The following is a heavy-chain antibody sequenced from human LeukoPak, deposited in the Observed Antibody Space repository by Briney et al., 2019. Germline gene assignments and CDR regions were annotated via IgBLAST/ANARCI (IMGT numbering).Heavy chain of an antibody. Sequence: GGSLRLFCAASGFIFSSYTMNWVRQAPGKGLEGVSSISSSSTYINYADSVKGRFTISRDNAKNSLYLQMNSLRAEDTAVYYCARDRSPGNFDYWGQGTLVTVSS. CDR2: ISSSSTYI. J-gene: IGHJ4*02. CDR1: GFIFSSYT. CDR3: ARDRSPGNFDY. V-gene: IGHV3-21*01. D-gene: IGHD3-10*01.